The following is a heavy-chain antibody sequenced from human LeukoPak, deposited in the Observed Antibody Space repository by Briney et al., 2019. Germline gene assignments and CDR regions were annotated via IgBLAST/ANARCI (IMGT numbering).Heavy chain of an antibody. V-gene: IGHV4-4*02. CDR2: IYHGGST. Sequence: SETLSLTCAISSGSIGSSHWWSWVRQPPGKGLEWIGEIYHGGSTNYNPSLKSRVTISVDKSKNQFSLKLSSVTAAETAVYYCASGSGWNLRYFDYWGQGTLVTVSS. J-gene: IGHJ4*02. CDR1: SGSIGSSHW. D-gene: IGHD6-19*01. CDR3: ASGSGWNLRYFDY.